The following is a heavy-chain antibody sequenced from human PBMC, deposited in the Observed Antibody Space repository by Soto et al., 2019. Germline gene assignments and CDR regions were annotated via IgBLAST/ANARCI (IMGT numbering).Heavy chain of an antibody. CDR1: VFSRINYC. CDR3: ARDLHKLSSRWQYDAFDF. Sequence: SEILSPRCSVTVFSRINYCLRWIRKTPGTGLQWIGYIYDSGSTNYNPSPKSRVTIAVDTSKNQFSLKLSSVTAADTAVYYCARDLHKLSSRWQYDAFDFWRHRTTVTVSS. D-gene: IGHD6-19*01. J-gene: IGHJ3*01. CDR2: IYDSGST. V-gene: IGHV4-59*01.